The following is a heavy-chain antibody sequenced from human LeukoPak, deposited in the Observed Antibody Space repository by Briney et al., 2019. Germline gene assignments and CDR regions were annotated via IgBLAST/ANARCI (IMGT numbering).Heavy chain of an antibody. D-gene: IGHD6-6*01. J-gene: IGHJ3*02. CDR2: ISSSSSYI. Sequence: GGSLRLSCAASGFTFSSYSMNWVRQAPGKGLEWVSSISSSSSYIYYADSVKGRFTISRDNAKNSLYLQMNSLRAEDTAVYYCARDLEYSSSRVGAFDIWGQGTMVTVSS. CDR3: ARDLEYSSSRVGAFDI. CDR1: GFTFSSYS. V-gene: IGHV3-21*01.